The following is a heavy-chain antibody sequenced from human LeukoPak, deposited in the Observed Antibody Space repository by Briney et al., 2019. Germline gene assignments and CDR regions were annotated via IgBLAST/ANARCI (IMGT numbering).Heavy chain of an antibody. V-gene: IGHV1-8*01. CDR3: ARGVVVISWFDP. J-gene: IGHJ5*02. Sequence: ASVKVSCKASGYTFTSYDINWVRQATGQGLEWMGWMNPNSGNTGYAQKFQGRVTMTRNTSISTAYMELSSLRSEDTAVYYCARGVVVISWFDPWGQGTLVTVSS. CDR1: GYTFTSYD. D-gene: IGHD3-22*01. CDR2: MNPNSGNT.